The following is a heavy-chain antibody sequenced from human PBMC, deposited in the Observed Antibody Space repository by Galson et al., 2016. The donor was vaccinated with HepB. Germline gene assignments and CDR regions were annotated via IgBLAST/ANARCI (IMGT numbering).Heavy chain of an antibody. CDR1: GFTFSSYW. D-gene: IGHD1-26*01. Sequence: SLRLSCAASGFTFSSYWMHWVRQAPGKGLVWVSRINSDRSSTSYADSVKGRFTIARDNAKNTLYLQMNSLRAEDTAVYYCARVLGSYQSFDYWGQGTLVTVSS. CDR2: INSDRSST. J-gene: IGHJ4*02. CDR3: ARVLGSYQSFDY. V-gene: IGHV3-74*01.